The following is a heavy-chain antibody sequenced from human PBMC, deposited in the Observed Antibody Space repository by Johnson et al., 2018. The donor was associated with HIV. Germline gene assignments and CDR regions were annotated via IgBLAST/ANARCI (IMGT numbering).Heavy chain of an antibody. CDR1: GFTFSSYA. Sequence: QVQLVESGGGLVQPGGSLRLSCAASGFTFSSYAMHWVRQAPGKGLEWVAVISYDGSNKYYADSVKGRFTISRDNSKNTLYLQMNSLRAEDTAVYYCASGGVDCRAAFDFWGEAAMVTISS. CDR2: ISYDGSNK. D-gene: IGHD2-21*02. J-gene: IGHJ3*01. V-gene: IGHV3-30-3*01. CDR3: ASGGVDCRAAFDF.